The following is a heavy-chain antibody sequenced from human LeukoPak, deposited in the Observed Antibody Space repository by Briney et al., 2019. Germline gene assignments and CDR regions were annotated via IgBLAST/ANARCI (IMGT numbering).Heavy chain of an antibody. CDR2: ISGSGAST. CDR1: GFTLSTNA. D-gene: IGHD1-26*01. J-gene: IGHJ4*02. V-gene: IGHV3-23*01. Sequence: GPLRLSCLTSGFTLSTNAMSWVRQAPGKGLEWISGISGSGASTYYADSVKGRFTISRDDSRNTLYLQMNSLRGDDTAVYYCAKDVGKWESLHFFDYWGQGTLVTVSS. CDR3: AKDVGKWESLHFFDY.